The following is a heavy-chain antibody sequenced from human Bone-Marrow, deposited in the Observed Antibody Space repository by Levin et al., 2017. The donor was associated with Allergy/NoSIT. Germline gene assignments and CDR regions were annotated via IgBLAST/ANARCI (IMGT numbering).Heavy chain of an antibody. Sequence: LSLPFPFHRRSIRLRGNHWSWIRQHPFPFLSFLFSLSPLFPTYYNPSLKSRVMISVDTSKNQFSLKVSSVTAADTAVYYCTREDGSTIDYWGQGILVTVSS. D-gene: IGHD1/OR15-1a*01. V-gene: IGHV4-31*03. CDR1: RRSIRLRGNH. J-gene: IGHJ4*02. CDR3: TREDGSTIDY. CDR2: LSPLFPT.